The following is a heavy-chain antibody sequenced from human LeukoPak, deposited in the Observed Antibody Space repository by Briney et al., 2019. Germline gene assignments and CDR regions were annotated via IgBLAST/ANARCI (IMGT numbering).Heavy chain of an antibody. Sequence: GGSLRLSCAASGISLSTYGMHWARQAPGKGLEWVAFIRFDGTNKNYADSVKGRFTISRDNSKNTLYLQMNSLRLEDTAVYFCAKDSFRGRYYFDYWGQGTLVTVSS. CDR3: AKDSFRGRYYFDY. J-gene: IGHJ4*02. CDR1: GISLSTYG. D-gene: IGHD3-16*01. CDR2: IRFDGTNK. V-gene: IGHV3-30*02.